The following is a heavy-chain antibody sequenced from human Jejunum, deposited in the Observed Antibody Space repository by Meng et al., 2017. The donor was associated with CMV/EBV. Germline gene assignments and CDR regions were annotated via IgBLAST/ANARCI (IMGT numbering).Heavy chain of an antibody. D-gene: IGHD4-17*01. CDR2: INHSGST. J-gene: IGHJ5*02. Sequence: VQPQQWGGGLLTPSETLSLTCAVYGGSFSGYYWSWIRQPPGKGLEWIGEINHSGSTNYNPSLKSRVTISVDTSKNQFSLKLSSVTAADTAVYYCARGFVKYTVTRVGNWFDPWGQGTLVTVSS. V-gene: IGHV4-34*01. CDR1: GGSFSGYY. CDR3: ARGFVKYTVTRVGNWFDP.